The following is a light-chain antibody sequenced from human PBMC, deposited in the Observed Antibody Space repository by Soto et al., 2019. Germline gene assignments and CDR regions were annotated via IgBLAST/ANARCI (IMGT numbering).Light chain of an antibody. CDR2: EVS. CDR3: NSFARGISIL. V-gene: IGLV2-14*01. Sequence: QSALTQPASVSGSPGQWITISCTGTINDIGSYDYVSWYQQHPGKAPKLIISEVSNRPSGVSNRFSGSKSGDTASLTISGLQAEDEADYYCNSFARGISILFGGGTKVTVL. J-gene: IGLJ2*01. CDR1: INDIGSYDY.